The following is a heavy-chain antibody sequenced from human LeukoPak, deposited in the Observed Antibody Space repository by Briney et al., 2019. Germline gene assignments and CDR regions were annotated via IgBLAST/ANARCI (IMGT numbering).Heavy chain of an antibody. Sequence: SETLSLTCTVSGGSISSSSYYWGWIRQPPGKGLEWIGSIYYSGSTYYNPSLKSRVTISVDTSKNQFSLKLSSVTAADTAVYYCARQGLGAAGTGGFDYWGQGTLVTVSS. J-gene: IGHJ4*02. CDR3: ARQGLGAAGTGGFDY. V-gene: IGHV4-39*01. CDR2: IYYSGST. D-gene: IGHD6-13*01. CDR1: GGSISSSSYY.